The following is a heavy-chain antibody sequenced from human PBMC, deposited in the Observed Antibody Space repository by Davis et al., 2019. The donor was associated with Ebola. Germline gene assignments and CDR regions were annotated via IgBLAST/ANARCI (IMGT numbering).Heavy chain of an antibody. CDR2: INSDGSST. V-gene: IGHV3-74*01. CDR1: GFTFSSYW. J-gene: IGHJ6*02. CDR3: ARASPRPRLNYYYGMDV. D-gene: IGHD6-19*01. Sequence: GESLKISCAASGFTFSSYWMHWVRQAPGKGLVWVSRINSDGSSTSYADSVKGRFTISRDNAKNTLYLQMNSLRAKDTAVYYCARASPRPRLNYYYGMDVWGQGTTVTVSS.